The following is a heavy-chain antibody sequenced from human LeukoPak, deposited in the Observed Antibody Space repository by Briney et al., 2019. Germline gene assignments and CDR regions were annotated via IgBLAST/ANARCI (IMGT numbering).Heavy chain of an antibody. CDR3: ARVLDFWSRPNFDS. Sequence: PGGCLRLSCAASGFSFSSYEMNWVRQAPGKGLEWVSYISSSGSTIYYADSVKGRFTISKDNGKNSLILQMNSLRAEDTDVYYCARVLDFWSRPNFDSWGQGTLVTVSS. CDR2: ISSSGSTI. CDR1: GFSFSSYE. D-gene: IGHD3-3*01. J-gene: IGHJ4*02. V-gene: IGHV3-48*03.